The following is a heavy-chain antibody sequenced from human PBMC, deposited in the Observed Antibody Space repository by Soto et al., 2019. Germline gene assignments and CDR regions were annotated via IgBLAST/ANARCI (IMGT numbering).Heavy chain of an antibody. D-gene: IGHD6-6*01. Sequence: SETLSLTCTVSGGSISSSSYYWGWIRQPPGKGLEWIGSIYYSGSTYYNPSLKSRVTISIDTSKNQFSLNLSSVTPADTAVYYCARAEGAWGVQSSSSDPTYYFDYWGQGTLVTVSS. V-gene: IGHV4-39*07. J-gene: IGHJ4*02. CDR1: GGSISSSSYY. CDR2: IYYSGST. CDR3: ARAEGAWGVQSSSSDPTYYFDY.